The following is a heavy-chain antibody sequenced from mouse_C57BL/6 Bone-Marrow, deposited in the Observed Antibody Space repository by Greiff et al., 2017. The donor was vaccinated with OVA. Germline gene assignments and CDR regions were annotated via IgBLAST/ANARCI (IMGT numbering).Heavy chain of an antibody. D-gene: IGHD2-4*01. V-gene: IGHV1-54*01. Sequence: QVQLKESGAELVRPGTSVKVSCKASGYAFTNYLIEWVKQRPGQGLEWIGVINPGSGGTNYNEKFKGKATLTADKSSSTAYMQLSSLTSEDSAVYFCARYPMGLRQRGFDYWGQGTTLTVSS. CDR2: INPGSGGT. J-gene: IGHJ2*01. CDR1: GYAFTNYL. CDR3: ARYPMGLRQRGFDY.